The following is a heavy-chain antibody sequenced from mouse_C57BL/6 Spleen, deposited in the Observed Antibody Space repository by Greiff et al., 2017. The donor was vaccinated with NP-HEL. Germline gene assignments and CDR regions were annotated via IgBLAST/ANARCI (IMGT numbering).Heavy chain of an antibody. Sequence: VQLQQSGAELVRPGASVSLSCKASGYTFTDYEMHWVKQTPVHGLEWIGAIDPETGGTAYNQKFKGKAILTADKSSSTAYMELRSLTSEDSAVYYCTNTVWGVWGTGTTVTVSS. J-gene: IGHJ1*03. D-gene: IGHD1-1*01. CDR1: GYTFTDYE. CDR3: TNTVWGV. CDR2: IDPETGGT. V-gene: IGHV1-15*01.